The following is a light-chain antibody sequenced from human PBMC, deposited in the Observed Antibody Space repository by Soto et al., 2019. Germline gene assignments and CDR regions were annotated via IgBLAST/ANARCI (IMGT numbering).Light chain of an antibody. CDR2: CAS. Sequence: DIVMTQSPDSLAVSLGERATINCKSSQSVLFRADNKNYLAWYQLKPGQPPKLLISCASTRESAVPDRFSGSWSGTDCTLPSSSLQAEDGAVYYCHQDSNPPYTCGQGTRLDIK. J-gene: IGKJ2*01. V-gene: IGKV4-1*01. CDR3: HQDSNPPYT. CDR1: QSVLFRADNKNY.